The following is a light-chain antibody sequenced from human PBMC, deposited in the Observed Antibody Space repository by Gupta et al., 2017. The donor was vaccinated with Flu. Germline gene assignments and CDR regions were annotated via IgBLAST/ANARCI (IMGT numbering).Light chain of an antibody. V-gene: IGKV3-15*01. CDR3: QQYNNWPRT. CDR2: GAS. J-gene: IGKJ1*01. Sequence: ETVLTQSPATLFVSPGERATLSCRASQSISNNLAWYQQKLGQAPRLLIYGASTRDTGIPARFRGSGSGTEFTLTISSLQSEDFAVYYCQQYNNWPRTFGQGTKVEIK. CDR1: QSISNN.